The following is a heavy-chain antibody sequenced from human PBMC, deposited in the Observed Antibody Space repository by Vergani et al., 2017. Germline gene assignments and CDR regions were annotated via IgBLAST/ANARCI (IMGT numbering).Heavy chain of an antibody. Sequence: EVQLVESGGGLVKPGGSLRLSCAASGFTFSSYSMNWVRQAPGKGLEWVSSISSSSSYIYYADSVKGRFTISRDNAKNSLYLQMNSLRAEDTAVYYCARDRRPYSGYDSGGDLYYYYYGMDVWGQGTTVTVSS. V-gene: IGHV3-21*01. J-gene: IGHJ6*02. CDR2: ISSSSSYI. D-gene: IGHD5-12*01. CDR1: GFTFSSYS. CDR3: ARDRRPYSGYDSGGDLYYYYYGMDV.